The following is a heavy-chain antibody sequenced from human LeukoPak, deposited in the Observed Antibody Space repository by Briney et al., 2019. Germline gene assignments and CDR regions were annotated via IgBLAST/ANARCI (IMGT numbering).Heavy chain of an antibody. Sequence: TGGSLRLSCAASGFTFSSYAMSWVRQAPGKGVEWVSAISGIGGSTYYADSVKGRFTISRDNSKNTLYLQMNSLRAEDTAVYYCAKELNYAYGDYATDYWGQGTLVTVSS. CDR3: AKELNYAYGDYATDY. V-gene: IGHV3-23*01. D-gene: IGHD4-17*01. CDR2: ISGIGGST. J-gene: IGHJ4*02. CDR1: GFTFSSYA.